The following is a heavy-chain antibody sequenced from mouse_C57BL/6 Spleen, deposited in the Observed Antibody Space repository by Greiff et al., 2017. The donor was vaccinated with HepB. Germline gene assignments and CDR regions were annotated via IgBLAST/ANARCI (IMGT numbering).Heavy chain of an antibody. J-gene: IGHJ3*01. D-gene: IGHD1-1*01. CDR3: ARTLITTVVENWFAY. V-gene: IGHV1-26*01. CDR1: GYTFTDYY. CDR2: INPNNGGT. Sequence: EVQLQQSGPELVKPGASVKISCKASGYTFTDYYMNWVKQSHGKSLEWIGDINPNNGGTSYNQKFKGKATLTVDKSSSTAYMELRSLTSEDSAVYYSARTLITTVVENWFAYWGQGTLVTVSA.